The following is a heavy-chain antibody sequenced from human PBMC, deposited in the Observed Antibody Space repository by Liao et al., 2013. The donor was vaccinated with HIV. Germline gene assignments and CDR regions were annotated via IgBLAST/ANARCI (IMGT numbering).Heavy chain of an antibody. J-gene: IGHJ6*03. CDR3: ARVGMTTITGYYYYIDV. V-gene: IGHV4-39*02. Sequence: QLQLQESGPGLVKPSEALSLGCTVSGGSISGKTFHWGWIRQPPGKGLEWVGSIYYDGTTYHSPSLRGRLTISIDTSSNYLSLRLTSVTAADTAVYYCARVGMTTITGYYYYIDVWGNGTTVAVSS. CDR2: IYYDGTT. CDR1: GGSISGKTFH. D-gene: IGHD2-21*02.